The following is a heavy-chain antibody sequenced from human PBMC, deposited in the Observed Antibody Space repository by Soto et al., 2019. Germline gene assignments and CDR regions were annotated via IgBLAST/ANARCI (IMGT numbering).Heavy chain of an antibody. J-gene: IGHJ5*02. CDR3: ARGLMKAWFDP. CDR1: GGSFSGYY. V-gene: IGHV4-34*01. Sequence: PSETLSLTCAVYGGSFSGYYWSWIRQPPGKGLEWIGEINHSGSTNYNPSLKSRVTISVDTSKNQFSLKLSSVTAADTAVYYCARGLMKAWFDPWGQGTLVTVSS. CDR2: INHSGST.